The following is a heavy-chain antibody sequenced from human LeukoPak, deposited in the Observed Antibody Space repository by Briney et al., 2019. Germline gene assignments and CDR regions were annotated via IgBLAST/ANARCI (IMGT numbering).Heavy chain of an antibody. D-gene: IGHD2-15*01. V-gene: IGHV4-4*02. CDR1: GRSISSSNW. CDR3: ARVAPGCSGGSCYPTNWFDP. J-gene: IGHJ5*02. Sequence: PSETLSLTCAVSGRSISSSNWWSWVRQPPGKGLDWTGSIYYSGSTYYNPPLKSRVTISVDTSKNQFSLKLSSVTAADTAVYYCARVAPGCSGGSCYPTNWFDPWGQGTLVTVSS. CDR2: IYYSGST.